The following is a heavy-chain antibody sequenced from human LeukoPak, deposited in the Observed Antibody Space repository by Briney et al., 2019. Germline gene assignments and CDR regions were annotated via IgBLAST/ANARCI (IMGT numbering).Heavy chain of an antibody. CDR2: IYYSGST. D-gene: IGHD5-18*01. V-gene: IGHV4-39*01. Sequence: SETLSLTCTVSGGSISSSSYYWGWIRQPPGKGLEWIGSIYYSGSTYYNPSLKSRVTISVDTSKNQFSLKLSSVTAADTAVYYCARRVDTAMGGIDYWGQGTLVTVSS. CDR3: ARRVDTAMGGIDY. CDR1: GGSISSSSYY. J-gene: IGHJ4*02.